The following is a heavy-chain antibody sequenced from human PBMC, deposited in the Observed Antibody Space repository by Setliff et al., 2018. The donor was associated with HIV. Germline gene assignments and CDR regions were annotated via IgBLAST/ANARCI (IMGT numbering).Heavy chain of an antibody. Sequence: SETLSLTCTVSGGSISSYYWSWIRQPQGKGLEGIGYIYTSGSTNYNPSLKSRVTISVDTSKNQFSLKLSSVTAADTAVYYCARRPPATGRWRFRHWYFDLWGRGTLVTVSS. D-gene: IGHD4-4*01. CDR2: IYTSGST. CDR3: ARRPPATGRWRFRHWYFDL. V-gene: IGHV4-4*09. CDR1: GGSISSYY. J-gene: IGHJ2*01.